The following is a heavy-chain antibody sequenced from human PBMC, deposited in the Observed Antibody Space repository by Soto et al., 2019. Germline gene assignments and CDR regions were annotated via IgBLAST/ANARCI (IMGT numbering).Heavy chain of an antibody. Sequence: QVQLLQSGAEVKKPGASVKVSCKASGYTFTGYYMHWVRQAPGQVLEWMGWINPNSGVTNYADKFQGWVTMTRDTSIKIADMELRRLRGDVTAVYYCASGGSIVEVPSVLNGLDPWGNGTRVIVSP. CDR3: ASGGSIVEVPSVLNGLDP. V-gene: IGHV1-2*04. J-gene: IGHJ5*02. CDR2: INPNSGVT. D-gene: IGHD2-2*01. CDR1: GYTFTGYY.